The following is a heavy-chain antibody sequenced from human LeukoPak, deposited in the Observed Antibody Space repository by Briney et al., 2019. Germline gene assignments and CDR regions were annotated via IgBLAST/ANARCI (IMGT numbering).Heavy chain of an antibody. CDR1: GFTFSSYG. CDR3: AKRGYYYDSSGYYSRTYFDY. CDR2: ISYDGSNK. J-gene: IGHJ4*02. V-gene: IGHV3-30*18. Sequence: GGSLRLSCVASGFTFSSYGMHWVRQAPGKGLEWEAAISYDGSNKYYSDSVKGRFTISRDNSTNTLYLQMNSLRAEDTAVYYCAKRGYYYDSSGYYSRTYFDYWGQGTLVIVSS. D-gene: IGHD3-22*01.